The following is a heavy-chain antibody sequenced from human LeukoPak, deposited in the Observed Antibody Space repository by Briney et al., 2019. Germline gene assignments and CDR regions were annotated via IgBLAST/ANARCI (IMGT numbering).Heavy chain of an antibody. V-gene: IGHV4/OR15-8*01. D-gene: IGHD5-12*01. CDR2: IYHSGNH. CDR1: WGPLNYSIW. CDR3: ASPRGYSGSERAFDI. Sequence: SETLSLTRAVSWGPLNYSIWGRWAPPPRGEGTEGIGDIYHSGNHNYHPPLKRRITITGDNSKNHFSLTLSSVTAAVTAVYYCASPRGYSGSERAFDIWGQGTMVTVSS. J-gene: IGHJ3*02.